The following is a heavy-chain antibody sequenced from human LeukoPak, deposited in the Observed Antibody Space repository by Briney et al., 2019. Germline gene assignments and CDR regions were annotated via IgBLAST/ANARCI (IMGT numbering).Heavy chain of an antibody. CDR1: GGAISRGGYS. J-gene: IGHJ4*02. CDR2: IYHSGST. D-gene: IGHD2-15*01. CDR3: ARAHCSGGSCYLSY. Sequence: SETLSLTCAVCGGAISRGGYSWSWIRQPPGKGRECIGYIYHSGSTYYNSALKSRVTISVDRSKNQFSLKLSSVTAADTAVYYCARAHCSGGSCYLSYWGQGTLVTVSS. V-gene: IGHV4-30-2*01.